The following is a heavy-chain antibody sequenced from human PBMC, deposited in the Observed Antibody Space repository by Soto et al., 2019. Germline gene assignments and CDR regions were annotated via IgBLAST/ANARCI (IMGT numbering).Heavy chain of an antibody. J-gene: IGHJ4*02. CDR3: VRNPQRNDY. V-gene: IGHV1-18*04. Sequence: QVQLVQSGAEVKKPGASVKVSCKASGYDFSSYGISWVRQAPGQGLEWMEWISASNGSRDYAQQFQGSVPMTSDTSRTTAYMELRSLRSDDTGVYFCVRNPQRNDYWGQGTLVNVS. D-gene: IGHD2-2*01. CDR1: GYDFSSYG. CDR2: ISASNGSR.